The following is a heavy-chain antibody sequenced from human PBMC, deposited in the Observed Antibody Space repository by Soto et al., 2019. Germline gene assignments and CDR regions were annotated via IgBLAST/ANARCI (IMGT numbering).Heavy chain of an antibody. CDR3: ARVHGYDFWSGFPTGWYYYYYLDV. V-gene: IGHV3-7*01. D-gene: IGHD3-3*01. J-gene: IGHJ6*03. CDR1: GVTISSYW. Sequence: VPQRDPCAAAGVTISSYWMSRVLQTQGKGLEWVANIKQDGSEKYYVDSVKGRFTISRDNAKNSLYLQMNSLRAEDTAVYYCARVHGYDFWSGFPTGWYYYYYLDVWGKGITVTVSS. CDR2: IKQDGSEK.